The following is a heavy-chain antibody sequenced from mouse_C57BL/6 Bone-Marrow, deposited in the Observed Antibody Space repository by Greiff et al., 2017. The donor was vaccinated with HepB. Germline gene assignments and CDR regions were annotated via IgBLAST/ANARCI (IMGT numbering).Heavy chain of an antibody. J-gene: IGHJ3*01. V-gene: IGHV1-81*01. CDR2: IYHRSGNT. CDR3: ASLYYGSSTWFAY. CDR1: GYTFTSYG. D-gene: IGHD1-1*01. Sequence: VKLVASGAELARPGASVKLSCKASGYTFTSYGISWVKQRTGQGLEWIGEIYHRSGNTYYNEKFKGKATLTADKSSSTAYMELRSLTSEDSAVYFCASLYYGSSTWFAYWGQGTLVTVSA.